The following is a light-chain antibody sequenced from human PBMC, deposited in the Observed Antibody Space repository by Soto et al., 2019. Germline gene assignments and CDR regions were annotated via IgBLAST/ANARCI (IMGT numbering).Light chain of an antibody. CDR1: SSDVGGYNY. CDR2: DVS. V-gene: IGLV2-14*01. Sequence: QSVLTQPASVSGSPGQSIPISCTGTSSDVGGYNYVSWYQQHPGKAPKLMIYDVSNWPSGVSNRFSGSKSGNTASLTISGLQAEDEADYYCSSYTNSSPFVFGTGTKVTVL. CDR3: SSYTNSSPFV. J-gene: IGLJ1*01.